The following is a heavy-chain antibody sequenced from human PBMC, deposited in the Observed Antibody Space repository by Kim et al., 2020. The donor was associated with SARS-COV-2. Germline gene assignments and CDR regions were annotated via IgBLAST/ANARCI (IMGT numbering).Heavy chain of an antibody. J-gene: IGHJ6*02. D-gene: IGHD1-26*01. CDR1: GFTFTSSA. CDR2: IVVGSGKT. Sequence: SVKVSCKASGFTFTSSAMQWVRQARGHRLEWIGWIVVGSGKTNYAQKFQERVTITRDMSTSTAYMELSSLRSEDTAVYYCAAVPGGGSYVYYYYGMDVRGQGTTVTVSS. V-gene: IGHV1-58*02. CDR3: AAVPGGGSYVYYYYGMDV.